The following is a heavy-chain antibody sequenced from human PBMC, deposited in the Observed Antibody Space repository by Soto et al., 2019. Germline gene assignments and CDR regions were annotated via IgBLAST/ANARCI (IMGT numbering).Heavy chain of an antibody. D-gene: IGHD1-1*01. V-gene: IGHV3-33*01. CDR1: GFTFSSYV. CDR2: IWYDGNNK. J-gene: IGHJ4*02. CDR3: VRDHPQGEGNWKDAENFDY. Sequence: GGSLRLSCAASGFTFSSYVMHWVRQAPGKGLEWVAAIWYDGNNKYYADSVKGRFTISRDNSKNTLYLQMDSLRVEDTAVYYCVRDHPQGEGNWKDAENFDYWGQGTLVTVSS.